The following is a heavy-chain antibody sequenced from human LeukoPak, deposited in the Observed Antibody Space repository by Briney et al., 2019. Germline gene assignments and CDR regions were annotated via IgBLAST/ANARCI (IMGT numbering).Heavy chain of an antibody. CDR2: INHSGST. Sequence: SETLSLTCAVYGGSFSGYYWSWIRQPPGKGLEWIGEINHSGSTNYNPSLKSRVTVSVDTSKNQFSLKLSSVTAADTAVYYCARGLARGSGAPVRYWGQGTLVTVSS. CDR1: GGSFSGYY. J-gene: IGHJ4*02. V-gene: IGHV4-34*01. CDR3: ARGLARGSGAPVRY. D-gene: IGHD6-25*01.